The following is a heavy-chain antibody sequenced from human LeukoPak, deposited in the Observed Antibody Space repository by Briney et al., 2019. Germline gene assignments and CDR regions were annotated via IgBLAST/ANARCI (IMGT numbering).Heavy chain of an antibody. D-gene: IGHD3-22*01. CDR1: GGSISSTSYY. Sequence: SETLSLTCAVSGGSISSTSYYWAWIRQPPGKGLEWIGTIYYSGSTYHNPSPKSRVTLSVDTSRNQFSLRLSSVDAADTAVYYCAKAGVRYFDSSGLYAFDFWGQGTTVTASS. J-gene: IGHJ3*01. V-gene: IGHV4-39*01. CDR2: IYYSGST. CDR3: AKAGVRYFDSSGLYAFDF.